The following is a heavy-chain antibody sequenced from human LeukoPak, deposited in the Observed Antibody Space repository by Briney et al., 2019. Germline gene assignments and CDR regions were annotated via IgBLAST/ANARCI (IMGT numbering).Heavy chain of an antibody. D-gene: IGHD5-12*01. V-gene: IGHV3-23*01. Sequence: GGSLRLSRAASGFTFSSYAMSWVRQAPGKGLEWVSAISDSGGRTYYTDSVKGRFTISRDNSKNTLSLQMNSLRAEDTAVYYCAKDLGYSGFGSDYWGQGTLVTVSS. CDR1: GFTFSSYA. CDR2: ISDSGGRT. CDR3: AKDLGYSGFGSDY. J-gene: IGHJ4*02.